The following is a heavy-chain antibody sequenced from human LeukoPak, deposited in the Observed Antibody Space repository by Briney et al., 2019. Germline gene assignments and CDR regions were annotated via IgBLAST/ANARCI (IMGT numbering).Heavy chain of an antibody. CDR1: RYTFTSYG. Sequence: GASVKVSCKACRYTFTSYGISWVRQAPGQGLEWMGWISAYNGNTNYAQKLQGRVTMTTDTSTSTAYMELRSLRSDDTAVYYCARAFRGGVTRESDYWGQGTLVTVSS. V-gene: IGHV1-18*01. D-gene: IGHD3-16*01. J-gene: IGHJ4*02. CDR3: ARAFRGGVTRESDY. CDR2: ISAYNGNT.